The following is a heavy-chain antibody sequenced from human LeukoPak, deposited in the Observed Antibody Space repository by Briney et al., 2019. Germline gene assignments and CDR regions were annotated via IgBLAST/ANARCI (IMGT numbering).Heavy chain of an antibody. CDR2: INPTGGST. V-gene: IGHV1-46*01. Sequence: ASVKVSCKASGYTFTTAYIHWVRQAPGQGLGWMGLINPTGGSTNYAQNFQGRVTMTRDKSTSIVYMELRSLRFEDTAMYYCARVPLGTRAFDLWGQGTMVIVS. CDR3: ARVPLGTRAFDL. D-gene: IGHD1-1*01. CDR1: GYTFTTAY. J-gene: IGHJ3*01.